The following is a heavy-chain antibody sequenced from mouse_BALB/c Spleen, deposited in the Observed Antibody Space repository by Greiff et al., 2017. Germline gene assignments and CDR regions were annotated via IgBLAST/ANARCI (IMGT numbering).Heavy chain of an antibody. CDR2: ISSGGSYT. CDR1: GFTFSSYA. V-gene: IGHV5-6*03. D-gene: IGHD2-4*01. CDR3: ARRGDYDYFDY. Sequence: EVKVVESGGGLVKPGGSLKLSCAASGFTFSSYAMSWVRQSPEKRLEWVAEISSGGSYTYYPDSVKGRFTISRDNAKNTLYLQMSSLKSEDTAMYYCARRGDYDYFDYWGQGTTLTVSS. J-gene: IGHJ2*01.